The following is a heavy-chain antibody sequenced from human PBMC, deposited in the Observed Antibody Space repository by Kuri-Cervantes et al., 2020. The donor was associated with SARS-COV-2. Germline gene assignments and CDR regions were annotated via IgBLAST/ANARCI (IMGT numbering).Heavy chain of an antibody. CDR2: ISGSGGRT. D-gene: IGHD2-2*01. J-gene: IGHJ6*03. V-gene: IGHV3-23*01. Sequence: GGSLRLSCAASGFTFSSYAMSWVRQAPGKGLEWVSAISGSGGRTYYADSVKGRFTISRDNSKNTLYLQMNSLRAEDTAVYYCAKPIVVPARPHYYYYYMDVWGKGTTVTVSS. CDR1: GFTFSSYA. CDR3: AKPIVVPARPHYYYYYMDV.